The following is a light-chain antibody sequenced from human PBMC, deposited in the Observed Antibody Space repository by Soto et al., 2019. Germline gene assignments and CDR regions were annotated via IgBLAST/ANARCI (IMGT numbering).Light chain of an antibody. CDR3: QQYDCYPRT. V-gene: IGKV1-16*01. CDR2: GAI. J-gene: IGKJ1*01. CDR1: QGISRY. Sequence: DIQMTQSPSSLSASVGDRVIITCRASQGISRYLAWVQHKPGRAPKPLIYGAISLHSGVPSRFSCSGSGREFTLTISSLQPEDFATYYCQQYDCYPRTFGQGTKVEI.